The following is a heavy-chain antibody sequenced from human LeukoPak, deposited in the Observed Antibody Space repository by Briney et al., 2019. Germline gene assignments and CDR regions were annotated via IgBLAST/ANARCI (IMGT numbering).Heavy chain of an antibody. V-gene: IGHV4-38-2*01. CDR3: ARRVCSSTSCPFDLYYFDY. CDR1: GYSISSGYY. Sequence: KPSETLSLTCAVSGYSISSGYYWGWIRQPPGKGLEWIGSIYHSGSTYYNPSLKSRVTISVDTYKNQFSLKLSSVTAADTAVYYCARRVCSSTSCPFDLYYFDYWGQGTLVTVSS. J-gene: IGHJ4*02. D-gene: IGHD2-2*01. CDR2: IYHSGST.